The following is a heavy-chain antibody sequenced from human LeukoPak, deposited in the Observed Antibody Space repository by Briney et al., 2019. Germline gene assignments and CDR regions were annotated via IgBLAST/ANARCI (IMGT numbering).Heavy chain of an antibody. CDR3: ARGPRSSSWYEY. J-gene: IGHJ4*02. CDR1: GYTFTNYY. D-gene: IGHD6-13*01. V-gene: IGHV1-69*04. Sequence: GASVKVSCKASGYTFTNYYIHWVRQAPGQGLEWMGRIIPILGIANYAQKFQGRVTITADKSTSTAYMELSSLRSEDTAVYYCARGPRSSSWYEYWGQGTLVTVSS. CDR2: IIPILGIA.